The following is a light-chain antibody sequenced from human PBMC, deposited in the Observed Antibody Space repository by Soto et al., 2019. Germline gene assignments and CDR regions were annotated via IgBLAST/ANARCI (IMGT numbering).Light chain of an antibody. Sequence: EIVLTQSPGTLSLSPGETATLSCRASQSVRRYYLAWFQQKRGQAPRLRIYGASSRATGIPERFSGSGSGKDFTLTLSRLEAEDSAVYYCQQYDAAPRTFGQGTKVEIK. CDR1: QSVRRYY. J-gene: IGKJ1*01. V-gene: IGKV3-20*01. CDR2: GAS. CDR3: QQYDAAPRT.